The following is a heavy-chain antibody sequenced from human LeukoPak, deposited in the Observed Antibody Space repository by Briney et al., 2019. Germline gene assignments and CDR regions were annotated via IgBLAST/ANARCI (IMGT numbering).Heavy chain of an antibody. V-gene: IGHV4-59*12. CDR1: GGSIGTYY. D-gene: IGHD6-19*01. Sequence: SETLSLTCTVSGGSIGTYYWSWIRQPPGKGLEWIGHIYYSGGTNYNPSLKSRVTISLDTSKIQFSLKLNSVTAADTAVYYCARFSVAGTSTRFDYWGQGTLVTVSS. CDR2: IYYSGGT. CDR3: ARFSVAGTSTRFDY. J-gene: IGHJ4*02.